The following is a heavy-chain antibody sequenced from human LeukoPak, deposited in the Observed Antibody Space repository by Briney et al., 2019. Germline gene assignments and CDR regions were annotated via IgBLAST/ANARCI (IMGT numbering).Heavy chain of an antibody. J-gene: IGHJ6*03. CDR1: GGSISSYY. CDR2: IYTSGST. Sequence: SETLSLTCTVSGGSISSYYWSWIRQPAGKGLEWIGRIYTSGSTNYNPSLKSRVTMSVDTSKNQFSLKLSSVTAADTAVYYCARLPGIAVSKMFNYYYYMDVWGKGTTVTISS. D-gene: IGHD6-19*01. V-gene: IGHV4-4*07. CDR3: ARLPGIAVSKMFNYYYYMDV.